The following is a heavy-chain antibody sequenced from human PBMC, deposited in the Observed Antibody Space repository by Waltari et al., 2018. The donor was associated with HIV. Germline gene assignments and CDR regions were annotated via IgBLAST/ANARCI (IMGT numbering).Heavy chain of an antibody. Sequence: QVQLQQWGAGLLKPSETLSLTCAVYGGSFSGYYWSWIRQPPGKGLEWIGEINHSGSTNYNPSLKSRVTISVDTSKNQFSLKLSSVTAADTAVYYCARGPGVPAANWFDPWGQGTLVTVSS. V-gene: IGHV4-34*01. CDR3: ARGPGVPAANWFDP. CDR1: GGSFSGYY. D-gene: IGHD2-2*01. CDR2: INHSGST. J-gene: IGHJ5*02.